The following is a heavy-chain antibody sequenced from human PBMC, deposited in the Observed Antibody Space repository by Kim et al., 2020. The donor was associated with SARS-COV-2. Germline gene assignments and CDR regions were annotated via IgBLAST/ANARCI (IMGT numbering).Heavy chain of an antibody. D-gene: IGHD3-22*01. CDR3: ARGGARGIVVVISLDY. Sequence: SVKVSCKASGGTFSSYAISWVRQAPGQGLEWMGGIIPIFGTANYAQKFQGRVTITADESTSTAYMELSSLRSEDTAVYYCARGGARGIVVVISLDYWGQGTLVTVSS. CDR2: IIPIFGTA. V-gene: IGHV1-69*13. CDR1: GGTFSSYA. J-gene: IGHJ4*02.